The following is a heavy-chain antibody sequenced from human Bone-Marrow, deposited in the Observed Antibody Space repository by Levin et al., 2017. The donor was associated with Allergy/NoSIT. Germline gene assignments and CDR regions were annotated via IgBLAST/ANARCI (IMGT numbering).Heavy chain of an antibody. D-gene: IGHD3-9*01. CDR1: GFTFDTFT. V-gene: IGHV3-23*01. J-gene: IGHJ4*02. CDR3: AKNLGGDEDDDILTGLFDY. Sequence: GGSLRLSCGASGFTFDTFTMSWVRQGPGGGLQWLADISGSGGRTYYADSVKGRFSISRDNSKNTVYLQMNSLRGEDTAVYYCAKNLGGDEDDDILTGLFDYWGQGTLVTVSS. CDR2: ISGSGGRT.